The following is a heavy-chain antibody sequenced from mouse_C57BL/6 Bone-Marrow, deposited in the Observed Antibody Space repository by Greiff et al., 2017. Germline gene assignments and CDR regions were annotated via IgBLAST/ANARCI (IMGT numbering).Heavy chain of an antibody. CDR2: IHPNSGST. J-gene: IGHJ3*01. CDR1: GYTFTSYW. Sequence: VQLQQSGAELVKPGASVKLSCKASGYTFTSYWMHWVKQRPGQGLEWIGRIHPNSGSTNYNEKFKSKATLTVDKSSSTADMQLSSLTSEDSAVXYCARRNYDYPSWFAYWGQGTLVTVSA. CDR3: ARRNYDYPSWFAY. V-gene: IGHV1-64*01. D-gene: IGHD2-4*01.